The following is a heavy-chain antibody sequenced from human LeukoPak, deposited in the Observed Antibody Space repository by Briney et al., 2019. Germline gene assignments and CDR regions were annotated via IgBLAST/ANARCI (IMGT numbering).Heavy chain of an antibody. J-gene: IGHJ4*02. CDR1: GFTVSSSR. D-gene: IGHD1-26*01. Sequence: PGGSLRLSCEATGFTVSSSRMSWVRQAPGRGLEWVSVLYDADNTYYIDSVKGRFTISRDTSKNTLYLQMNSLRAEDTAVYYCARGIFVGVTGPDHWGQGTLVTVSS. CDR3: ARGIFVGVTGPDH. V-gene: IGHV3-53*01. CDR2: LYDADNT.